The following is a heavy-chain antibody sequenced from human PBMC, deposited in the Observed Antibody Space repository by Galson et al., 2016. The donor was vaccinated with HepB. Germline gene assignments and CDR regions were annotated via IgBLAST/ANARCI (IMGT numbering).Heavy chain of an antibody. CDR3: TSGVETAGNFDY. J-gene: IGHJ4*02. CDR2: IYLGDFDT. V-gene: IGHV5-51*01. Sequence: QSGAEVKKPGESLKISCYHSGYRFTSSWIGWVRQMPGKGLEWMGTIYLGDFDTRYSPSFQGQVTISVDKSISTAFLQWSSPNASDSAMYYCTSGVETAGNFDYWGQGTLVTVSS. CDR1: GYRFTSSW. D-gene: IGHD5-18*01.